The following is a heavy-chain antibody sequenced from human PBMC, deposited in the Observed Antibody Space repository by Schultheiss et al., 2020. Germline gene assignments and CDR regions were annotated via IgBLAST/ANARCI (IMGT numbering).Heavy chain of an antibody. Sequence: GESLKISCAASGFTFSNAWMSWVRQAPGKGLEWVGRIKSKTDGGTTDYAAPVKGRFTISRDDSKNTLYLQMNSLKTEDTAVYYCTTDHAYYGGNSNSHWGQGTLVTVSS. CDR2: IKSKTDGGTT. D-gene: IGHD4-23*01. CDR1: GFTFSNAW. V-gene: IGHV3-15*01. CDR3: TTDHAYYGGNSNSH. J-gene: IGHJ4*02.